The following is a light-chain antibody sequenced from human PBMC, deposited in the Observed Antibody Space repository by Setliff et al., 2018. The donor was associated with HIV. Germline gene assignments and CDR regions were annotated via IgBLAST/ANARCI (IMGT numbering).Light chain of an antibody. CDR3: SSYTSSTPLYV. CDR2: DVS. Sequence: QSALTQPASVSGSPGQSITISCTGTSSVVGGYNYVSWYQQHPGKAPKLMISDVSNRPSGVSNRFSGSKSGNTASLTISGLQAEDEADYYCSSYTSSTPLYVFGTGTKVTVL. J-gene: IGLJ1*01. V-gene: IGLV2-14*03. CDR1: SSVVGGYNY.